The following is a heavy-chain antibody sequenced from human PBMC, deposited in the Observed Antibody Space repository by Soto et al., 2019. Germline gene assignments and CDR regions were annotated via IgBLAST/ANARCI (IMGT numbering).Heavy chain of an antibody. CDR3: AKGGGGGPRWLFVKDFSS. V-gene: IGHV3-23*01. CDR1: GFAFATYA. Sequence: EVQLLESGGDLVQPGGSLRLSCAASGFAFATYAMSWVRQAPGRGLEWLAVTSGSGANIYYAESVKGRFTISRDNSNSVVYLQMASLRAGETAKYYCAKGGGGGPRWLFVKDFSSWGQGTPVTVS. J-gene: IGHJ1*01. D-gene: IGHD6-19*01. CDR2: TSGSGANI.